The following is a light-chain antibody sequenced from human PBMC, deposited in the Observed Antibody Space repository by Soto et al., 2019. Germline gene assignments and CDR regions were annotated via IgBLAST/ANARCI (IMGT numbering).Light chain of an antibody. CDR2: GAS. V-gene: IGKV3-15*01. Sequence: EIVMTQSPVTLSVSPGERATLSCRASQSVSSNLAWYQLQPGQAPRLLVYGASTRATDIPARFSGSGSGTEVTLTVSSLQSEDFAVYYCQRYNDWPLTFGPGTKVDF. CDR1: QSVSSN. CDR3: QRYNDWPLT. J-gene: IGKJ3*01.